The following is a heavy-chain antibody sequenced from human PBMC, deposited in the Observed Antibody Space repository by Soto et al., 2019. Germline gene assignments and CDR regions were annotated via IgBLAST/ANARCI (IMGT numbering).Heavy chain of an antibody. CDR2: FDPEDGET. D-gene: IGHD4-17*01. J-gene: IGHJ6*03. CDR1: GYTLTELS. Sequence: ASVKVSCKVSGYTLTELSMHWVRQAPGKGLEWMGGFDPEDGETIYAQKFQGRVTMTEDTSTDTAYMELSSLRSEDTAVYYCGTSYGDYATGYYYMDVWGKGTTVTVSS. V-gene: IGHV1-24*01. CDR3: GTSYGDYATGYYYMDV.